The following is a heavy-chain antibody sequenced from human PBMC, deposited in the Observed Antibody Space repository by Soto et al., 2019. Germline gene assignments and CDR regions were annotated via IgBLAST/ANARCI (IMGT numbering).Heavy chain of an antibody. CDR3: AKDKDWSGVYGMDV. CDR1: GFTFSSYA. J-gene: IGHJ6*02. V-gene: IGHV3-23*01. D-gene: IGHD3-3*01. CDR2: INGGSTT. Sequence: EVQLLESGGGLVQPGGSLRLSCAASGFTFSSYAMSWVRQAPGKGLEWVTAINGGSTTYYADSVKGRFTISRDNSKNTRYLQMNSLRAEDTAVYYCAKDKDWSGVYGMDVWGQGTTVTVS.